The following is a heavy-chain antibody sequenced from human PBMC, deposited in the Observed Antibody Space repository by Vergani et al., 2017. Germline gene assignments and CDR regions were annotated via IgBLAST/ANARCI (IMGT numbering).Heavy chain of an antibody. CDR1: GRSISSGDYY. CDR3: ARDRSRDGYNYAVDY. V-gene: IGHV4-30-4*08. D-gene: IGHD5-24*01. Sequence: QVQLQESGPGLVKPSQTLSLTCTVSGRSISSGDYYWSWIRQPPGKGLEWIGYIYYSGSTYYNPSLKSRVTISVDTSKNQFSLKLSSVTAADTAVYYCARDRSRDGYNYAVDYWGQGTLVTVSS. J-gene: IGHJ4*02. CDR2: IYYSGST.